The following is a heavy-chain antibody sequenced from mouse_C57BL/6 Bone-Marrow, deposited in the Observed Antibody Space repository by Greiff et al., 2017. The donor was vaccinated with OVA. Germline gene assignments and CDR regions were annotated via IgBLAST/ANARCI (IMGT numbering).Heavy chain of an antibody. CDR1: GYSITSGYY. D-gene: IGHD2-5*01. V-gene: IGHV3-6*01. Sequence: ESGPGLVKPSQSLSLTCSVTGYSITSGYYWNWIRQFPGNKLEWMGYISYDGSNNYNPSLKNRISITLDTSKNQFFLKLNSVTTEDTATYYCARNAYYSNYDYYAMDYWGQGTSVTVSS. CDR2: ISYDGSN. J-gene: IGHJ4*01. CDR3: ARNAYYSNYDYYAMDY.